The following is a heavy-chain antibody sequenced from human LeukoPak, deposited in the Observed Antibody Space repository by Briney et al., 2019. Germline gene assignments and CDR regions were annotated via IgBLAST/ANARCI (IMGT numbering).Heavy chain of an antibody. J-gene: IGHJ4*02. Sequence: GGSLRLSCAASGFTFNTYYMTWVRQAPGKGLEWVAGIKQDGSENYYMGSVKGRFTISRDNSRNSLYLQMNSLRAEDTAVYFCARERYCTSATCYVGVPFDSWGQGTLVTVSS. CDR3: ARERYCTSATCYVGVPFDS. V-gene: IGHV3-7*01. CDR2: IKQDGSEN. D-gene: IGHD2-2*01. CDR1: GFTFNTYY.